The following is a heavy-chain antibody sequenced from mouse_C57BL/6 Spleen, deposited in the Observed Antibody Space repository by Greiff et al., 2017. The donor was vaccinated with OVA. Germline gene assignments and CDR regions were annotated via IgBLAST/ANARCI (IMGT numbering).Heavy chain of an antibody. CDR3: ARSDSTYAMDY. V-gene: IGHV1-64*01. CDR1: GYTFTSYW. J-gene: IGHJ4*01. Sequence: VKPRASVKLSCKASGYTFTSYWMHWVKQRPGQGLEWIGMIHPNSGSTNYNEKFKSKATLTVDKSSSTAYMQLSSLTSEDSAVYYCARSDSTYAMDYWGQGTSVTVSS. CDR2: IHPNSGST.